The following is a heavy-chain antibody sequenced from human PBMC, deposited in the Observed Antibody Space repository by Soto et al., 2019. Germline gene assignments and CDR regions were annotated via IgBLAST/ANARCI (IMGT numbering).Heavy chain of an antibody. Sequence: GGSLRLSCASSGFTFSSYGMHWVRQAPGKGLEWVAVISYDGSNKYYADSVKGRFTISRDNSKNTLYLQMNSLRAEDTAVYYCATVPAAHNYYGMDVWGQGTTVTVSS. CDR2: ISYDGSNK. CDR1: GFTFSSYG. CDR3: ATVPAAHNYYGMDV. V-gene: IGHV3-30*03. D-gene: IGHD2-2*01. J-gene: IGHJ6*02.